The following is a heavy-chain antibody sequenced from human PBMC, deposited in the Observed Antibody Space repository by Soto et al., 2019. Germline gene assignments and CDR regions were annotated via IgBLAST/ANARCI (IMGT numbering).Heavy chain of an antibody. J-gene: IGHJ6*02. CDR3: ATLPACTYELCSQGMAV. CDR2: ISSGSAYT. Sequence: PGGSLRLSCAASGFIFSESYMSWIRQAPGKGLEWVSYISSGSAYTYFADSVEGRFTISRDNAKNSLYLQMNSLRAEDTAVYYCATLPACTYELCSQGMAVWGQGTTVTVSS. V-gene: IGHV3-11*06. CDR1: GFIFSESY. D-gene: IGHD2-21*01.